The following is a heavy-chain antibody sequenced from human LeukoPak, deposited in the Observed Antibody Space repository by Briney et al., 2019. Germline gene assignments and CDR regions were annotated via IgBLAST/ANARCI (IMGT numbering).Heavy chain of an antibody. CDR1: GFTFSSYL. CDR3: ARSLLAAAGIDY. V-gene: IGHV3-7*04. CDR2: INQVGSEK. D-gene: IGHD6-13*01. Sequence: GGPLPLSCAASGFTFSSYLMSWVRPPPGKGLEWVANINQVGSEKHVVDSVKGRFTISRDNAKSSLYLQMNNLRADDTAVYYCARSLLAAAGIDYWGQGALVTVSS. J-gene: IGHJ4*02.